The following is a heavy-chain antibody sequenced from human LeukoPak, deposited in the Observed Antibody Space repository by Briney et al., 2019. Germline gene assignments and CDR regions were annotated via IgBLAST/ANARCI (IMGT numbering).Heavy chain of an antibody. CDR1: GFTVSSNE. V-gene: IGHV3-23*01. CDR3: AKDSPVATW. J-gene: IGHJ4*02. CDR2: ITPSGDGT. Sequence: GGSLRLSCAASGFTVSSNEMSWVRQAPGKGLEWVSSITPSGDGTYYAASVKGRFTISRDNSKNTLYLQMDSLRADDTAKYYCAKDSPVATWWGQGTLVTVSS. D-gene: IGHD1-26*01.